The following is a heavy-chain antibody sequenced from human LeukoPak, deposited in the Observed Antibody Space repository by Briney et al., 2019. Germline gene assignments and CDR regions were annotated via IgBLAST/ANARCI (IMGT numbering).Heavy chain of an antibody. Sequence: ASVKVSCKASAHTFTGHYVHRVRQAPGQGLEWMGWINPNSGGTNYAQRFQGRVTLTRDTSISTAYMELSRLTSDDTAFYYCAREGGGNQTDYWGQGTLVTVSS. V-gene: IGHV1-2*02. D-gene: IGHD1-14*01. J-gene: IGHJ4*02. CDR2: INPNSGGT. CDR1: AHTFTGHY. CDR3: AREGGGNQTDY.